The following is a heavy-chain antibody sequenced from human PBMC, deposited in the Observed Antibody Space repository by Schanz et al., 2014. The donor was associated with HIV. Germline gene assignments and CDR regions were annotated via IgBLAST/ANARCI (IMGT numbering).Heavy chain of an antibody. V-gene: IGHV1-46*01. CDR3: ARTHYSVVSSRAMDV. D-gene: IGHD2-15*01. CDR2: IKTSGGTT. Sequence: QAQLVQSGAEVKKPGASVKISCKASGYGYIFTTYYIHWVRQAPGQGLEWMGMIKTSGGTTTYVQKCQGRVTLTRDTTATTVYMELSSLKSEDTAVYYCARTHYSVVSSRAMDVWGQGTTVTVS. CDR1: GYGYIFTTYY. J-gene: IGHJ6*02.